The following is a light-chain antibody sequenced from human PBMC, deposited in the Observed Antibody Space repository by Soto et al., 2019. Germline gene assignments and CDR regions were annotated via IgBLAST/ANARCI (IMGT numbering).Light chain of an antibody. Sequence: EIVMTQSPATLSVSPGERATLSCRASQSVSSNLAWYQQKPGQAPRLLIYGASTRATGIPARFSGSGSGTEFTLTISSLQAEDFAVYYCQQYNNWPPHSRFGRGTKVDIK. CDR3: QQYNNWPPHSR. CDR2: GAS. V-gene: IGKV3-15*01. CDR1: QSVSSN. J-gene: IGKJ3*01.